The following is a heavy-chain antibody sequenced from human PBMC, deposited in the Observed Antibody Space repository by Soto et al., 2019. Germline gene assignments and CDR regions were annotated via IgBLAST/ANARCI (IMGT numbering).Heavy chain of an antibody. J-gene: IGHJ4*02. CDR3: VRDQGGATSY. D-gene: IGHD1-26*01. V-gene: IGHV3-48*02. CDR2: ISGSSATI. Sequence: EVPLVESGGGLVQPGGSLRLSCAPSGFTFSMYSMNWVRQAPGKGLEWVSHISGSSATIKYADSVKGRFTISRDNAQNSLYLHMHSLRDEDTAVYYCVRDQGGATSYWGQGTLVTVSS. CDR1: GFTFSMYS.